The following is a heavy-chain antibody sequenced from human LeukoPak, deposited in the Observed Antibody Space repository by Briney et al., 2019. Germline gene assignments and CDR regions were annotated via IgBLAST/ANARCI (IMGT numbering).Heavy chain of an antibody. CDR3: ARERESGSHPIYYYYGMDV. D-gene: IGHD3-10*01. Sequence: GASVKVSCKASGGTFSSYAISWVRQAPGQGLEWMGRIIPILGIANYAQKFQGRVTITADKSTSTAYMELSSLRSEDTAVYYCARERESGSHPIYYYYGMDVWGQGTTVTVSS. CDR2: IIPILGIA. CDR1: GGTFSSYA. J-gene: IGHJ6*02. V-gene: IGHV1-69*04.